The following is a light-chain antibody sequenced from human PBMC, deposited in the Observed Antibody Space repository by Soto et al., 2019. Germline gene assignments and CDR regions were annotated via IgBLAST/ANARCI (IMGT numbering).Light chain of an antibody. CDR1: QCIRIY. V-gene: IGKV1-8*01. CDR3: QQYYTSPWT. CDR2: AAS. Sequence: SFAGSEGVRVTXTCWTSQCIRIYLALYQEKPLKAPNFLIYAASTLKSGFPSRFISIGSKTDSTLTINCLQSQDFSTYFFQQYYTSPWTFGQGP. J-gene: IGKJ1*01.